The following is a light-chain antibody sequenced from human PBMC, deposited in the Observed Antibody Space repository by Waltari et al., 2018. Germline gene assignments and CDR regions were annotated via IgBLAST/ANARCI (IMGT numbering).Light chain of an antibody. Sequence: DIQLTQSPSFLSASVGDRVTITCRASQSISSYLAWYQQLPGKAPKLLIYAASTLQGGVPSRFSGSGSGTEFTLTISSLQPEDFATYYCQQVNSYPLTFGGGTKVEI. CDR1: QSISSY. V-gene: IGKV1-9*01. J-gene: IGKJ4*01. CDR2: AAS. CDR3: QQVNSYPLT.